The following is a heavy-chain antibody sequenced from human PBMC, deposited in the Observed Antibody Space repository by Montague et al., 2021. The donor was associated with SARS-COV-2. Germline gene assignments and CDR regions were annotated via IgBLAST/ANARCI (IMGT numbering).Heavy chain of an antibody. CDR2: INHSGST. J-gene: IGHJ6*02. D-gene: IGHD2-2*01. CDR3: TREGYQVLWSDYYYGMDV. CDR1: GGSFSGYY. Sequence: SETLSLTCAVYGGSFSGYYWSWIRQPPGKGLEWIGEINHSGSTNYNPSLKGRVTISVDTSKNQFSLKLSSVTAADTAVYYCTREGYQVLWSDYYYGMDVWGQGTTVTVSS. V-gene: IGHV4-34*01.